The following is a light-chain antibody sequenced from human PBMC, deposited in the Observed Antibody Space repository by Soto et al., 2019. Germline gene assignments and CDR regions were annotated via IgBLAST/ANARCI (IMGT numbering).Light chain of an antibody. Sequence: ESQMTQSPSTLSASVGDRVTITCRASQSISSWLAWYQQKPGKAPKLLIYKASSLESGVPSRFSGSGSGTEFTLTISSLQPDDFATYYCQQYNSYWTFAQGTKADI. CDR2: KAS. J-gene: IGKJ1*01. CDR1: QSISSW. CDR3: QQYNSYWT. V-gene: IGKV1-5*03.